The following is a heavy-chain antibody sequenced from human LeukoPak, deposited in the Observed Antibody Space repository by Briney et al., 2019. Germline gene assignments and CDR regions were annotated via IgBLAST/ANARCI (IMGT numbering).Heavy chain of an antibody. Sequence: GGSLRLSCAASGFTFSNYAMTWVRQAPGKGLEWVTTISASGGETYYVDSVKGRFTISRDDSKNTLYLQMNSLRAEDTAVYYCAKDRDIFWGQGTLVTVSS. J-gene: IGHJ4*02. CDR1: GFTFSNYA. CDR3: AKDRDIF. V-gene: IGHV3-23*01. D-gene: IGHD3-9*01. CDR2: ISASGGET.